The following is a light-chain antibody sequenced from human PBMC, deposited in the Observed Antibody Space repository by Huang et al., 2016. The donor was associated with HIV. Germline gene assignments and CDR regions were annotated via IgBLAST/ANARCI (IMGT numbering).Light chain of an antibody. CDR3: QQYNNWRT. V-gene: IGKV3-15*01. J-gene: IGKJ1*01. CDR1: QRVSSN. CDR2: GAS. Sequence: EIVMTQSPATLSVSPGERATLSCRASQRVSSNLAWYKQKPGQPPRLLIYGASTRATGIPARFSGSGSGTEFTLTISSLQSEDFAVYYCQQYNNWRTFGQGTKVEIK.